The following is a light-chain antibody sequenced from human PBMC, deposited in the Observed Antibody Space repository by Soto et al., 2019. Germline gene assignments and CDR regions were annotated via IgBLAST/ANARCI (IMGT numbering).Light chain of an antibody. CDR3: QQRSNWPLT. CDR1: QSVSSY. CDR2: DAS. J-gene: IGKJ4*01. Sequence: EIVLTQSPATLSLSPGERATLSCRASQSVSSYLAWYQQKPGQAPRLLIDDASSRATDIPARFSGSGSGTDFTITISSLAPEDFAVYDCQQRSNWPLTFGGGTKVEIK. V-gene: IGKV3-11*01.